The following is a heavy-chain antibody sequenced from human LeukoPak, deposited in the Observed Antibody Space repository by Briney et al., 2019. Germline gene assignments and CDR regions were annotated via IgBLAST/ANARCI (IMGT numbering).Heavy chain of an antibody. J-gene: IGHJ6*02. CDR2: INHNGDVN. V-gene: IGHV3-7*03. CDR3: ARGGGLDV. CDR1: GFTFSSYW. D-gene: IGHD3-16*01. Sequence: GGSLRLSCAASGFTFSSYWMNWARQAPGKGLEWVASINHNGDVNYYVDSVKGRLTISRDNAKNSLYLQMSNLRAEDTAVYFCARGGGLDVWGQGATVTVSS.